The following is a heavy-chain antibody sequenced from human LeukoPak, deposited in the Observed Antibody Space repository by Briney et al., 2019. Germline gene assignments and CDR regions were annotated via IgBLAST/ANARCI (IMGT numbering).Heavy chain of an antibody. CDR1: GFTFSGAW. CDR3: ARVSGPGMNEYYHL. CDR2: INDDGSST. Sequence: GGSLRLSCAASGFTFSGAWMHWVRQAPGKGLMWVSRINDDGSSTRHADSVKGRFTISRDNAKSTLYLQMNSLRAEDTAVYYCARVSGPGMNEYYHLWGQGTLVTVSS. D-gene: IGHD2-2*01. V-gene: IGHV3-74*01. J-gene: IGHJ4*02.